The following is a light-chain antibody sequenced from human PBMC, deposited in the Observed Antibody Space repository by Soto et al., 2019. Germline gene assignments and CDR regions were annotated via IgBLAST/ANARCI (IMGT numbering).Light chain of an antibody. CDR2: DAS. CDR1: QSVSTY. Sequence: EIVLTQSPVTLSLSPGERATLSCRASQSVSTYLAWYQQKPGQAPRLLIYDASNRATGIPAWFSGSGSGTDFHLTISSLEPEDFAVYYCQQRSNWQVTFGQGTRLEIK. J-gene: IGKJ5*01. CDR3: QQRSNWQVT. V-gene: IGKV3-11*01.